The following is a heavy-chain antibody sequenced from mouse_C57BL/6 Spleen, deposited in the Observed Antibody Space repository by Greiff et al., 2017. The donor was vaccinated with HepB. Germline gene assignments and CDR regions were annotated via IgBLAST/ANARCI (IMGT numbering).Heavy chain of an antibody. J-gene: IGHJ4*01. CDR2: IDPANGNT. V-gene: IGHV14-3*01. Sequence: VQLQQSVAELVRPGASVKLSCTASGFNIKNTYMHWVKQRPEQGLEWIGRIDPANGNTKYTPKFQGKATITADPSSNTAYLQLSSLTSEDTAIYYCARDYYGSSWGDYYAMDYWGQGTSVTVSS. CDR3: ARDYYGSSWGDYYAMDY. D-gene: IGHD1-1*01. CDR1: GFNIKNTY.